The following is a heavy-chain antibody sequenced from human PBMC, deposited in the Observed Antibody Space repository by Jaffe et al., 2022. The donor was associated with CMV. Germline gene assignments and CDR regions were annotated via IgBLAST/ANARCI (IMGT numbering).Heavy chain of an antibody. Sequence: EVQLVESGGGLVQPGGSLRLSCAASGFTFSSYDMHWVRQATGKGLEWVSAIGTAGDPYYPGSVKGRFTISRENAKNSLYLQMNSLRAGDTAVYYCARGRIRRFGEYYFDYWGQGTLVTVSS. CDR1: GFTFSSYD. CDR2: IGTAGDP. CDR3: ARGRIRRFGEYYFDY. D-gene: IGHD3-10*01. V-gene: IGHV3-13*05. J-gene: IGHJ4*02.